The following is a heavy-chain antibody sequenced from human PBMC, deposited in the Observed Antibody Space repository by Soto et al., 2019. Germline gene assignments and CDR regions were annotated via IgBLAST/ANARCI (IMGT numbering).Heavy chain of an antibody. D-gene: IGHD3-22*01. J-gene: IGHJ4*02. CDR3: ARKYYYDSSGYFDY. Sequence: GGSLRLSCAASGFTFSSHAMSWVRQAPGKGLEWVSAISGSGGSTYYADSVKGRFTISRDNSKNTLYLQMNSLRAEDTVVYYCARKYYYDSSGYFDYWGQGTLVTVSS. CDR2: ISGSGGST. CDR1: GFTFSSHA. V-gene: IGHV3-23*01.